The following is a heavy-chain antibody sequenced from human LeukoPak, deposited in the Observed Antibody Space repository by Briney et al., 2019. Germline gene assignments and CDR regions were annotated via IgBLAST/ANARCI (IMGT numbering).Heavy chain of an antibody. J-gene: IGHJ4*02. V-gene: IGHV3-9*01. Sequence: GGSLRLSCAASGFTFDDYAMHWVRQAPGKGLEWVSGISWNSGSIGYADSVKGRFTISRDNAKNSLYLEMNSLRAEDTALYYCAATYSGNWEFDYWGQGTLVSVFS. CDR3: AATYSGNWEFDY. CDR2: ISWNSGSI. CDR1: GFTFDDYA. D-gene: IGHD1-26*01.